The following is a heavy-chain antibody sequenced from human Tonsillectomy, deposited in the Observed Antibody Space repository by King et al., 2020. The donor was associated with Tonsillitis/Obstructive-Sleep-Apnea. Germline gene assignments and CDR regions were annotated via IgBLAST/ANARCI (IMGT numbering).Heavy chain of an antibody. CDR3: ARETHSNAFDI. D-gene: IGHD2-21*01. Sequence: QLQESGPGLVKPSETLSLTCTLSGVSVRTESYTWSWIRQPPGKGLEWIGYIFYSGSTNYNPSLKSRGSISVDTSKNQFSLKLSSVTAADTAVYYCARETHSNAFDIWGQGTMVTVSS. J-gene: IGHJ3*02. V-gene: IGHV4-61*01. CDR1: GVSVRTESYT. CDR2: IFYSGST.